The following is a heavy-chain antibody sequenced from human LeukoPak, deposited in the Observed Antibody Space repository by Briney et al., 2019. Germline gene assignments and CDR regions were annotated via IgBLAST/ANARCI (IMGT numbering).Heavy chain of an antibody. CDR3: AKGGYYYYGMDV. J-gene: IGHJ6*02. Sequence: GGSLKLSCAASGFTFSSYAMSWVRQAPGKGLEWVSVISGSGDSTYYADSVEGRCTISRDNSKDALYLQMNSLRAEDTAVYYCAKGGYYYYGMDVWGQGTTVTVSS. CDR1: GFTFSSYA. D-gene: IGHD3-16*01. CDR2: ISGSGDST. V-gene: IGHV3-23*01.